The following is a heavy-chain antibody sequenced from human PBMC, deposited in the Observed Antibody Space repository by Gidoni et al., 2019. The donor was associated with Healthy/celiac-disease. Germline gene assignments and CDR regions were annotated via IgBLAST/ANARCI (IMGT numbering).Heavy chain of an antibody. CDR2: ISGSGGST. D-gene: IGHD3-10*01. V-gene: IGHV3-23*01. CDR3: AKELKGRGVKLGFYFDY. Sequence: EVLRLEPGGGLVQPGGSLRLSCGAHGFTFSSHAVSWVRQAPGKGLEWVSAISGSGGSTDYADSVKGRFTSSRDNSKNTLYLQMNSRRAEDTAVYYCAKELKGRGVKLGFYFDYWGQGTLVTVSS. J-gene: IGHJ4*02. CDR1: GFTFSSHA.